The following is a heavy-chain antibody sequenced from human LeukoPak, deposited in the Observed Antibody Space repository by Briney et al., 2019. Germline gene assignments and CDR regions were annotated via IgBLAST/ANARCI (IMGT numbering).Heavy chain of an antibody. D-gene: IGHD2-2*01. J-gene: IGHJ5*02. CDR3: ARYCSSTFCRWFDP. V-gene: IGHV4-31*03. Sequence: SETLSLTCTVSGDSISSGGYSWSWIRQHPGKGLEWIGYIYYSGSTYYNPSLKDRVTLSVDTSKNQFSLNLSSVTAADTAVYYCARYCSSTFCRWFDPWGQGTLVTVSS. CDR2: IYYSGST. CDR1: GDSISSGGYS.